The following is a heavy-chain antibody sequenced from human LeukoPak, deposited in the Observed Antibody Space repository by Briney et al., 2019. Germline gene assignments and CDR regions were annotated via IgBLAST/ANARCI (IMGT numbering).Heavy chain of an antibody. Sequence: ASVTVSCNASGYTFTSYGISWVRQAPGQWREWMGWISAYNGNTNHAQKLQGRVTMTTDTSTSTAYMELRSLRSDDTAVYYCARYYYYYGMDVWGQGTTVTVSS. CDR2: ISAYNGNT. V-gene: IGHV1-18*01. J-gene: IGHJ6*02. CDR3: ARYYYYYGMDV. CDR1: GYTFTSYG.